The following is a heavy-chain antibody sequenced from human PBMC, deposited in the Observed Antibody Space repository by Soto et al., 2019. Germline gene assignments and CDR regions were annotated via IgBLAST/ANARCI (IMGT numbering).Heavy chain of an antibody. Sequence: EVQLVESGGGLVQPGGSLKLSCAASGFTFSGSAMHWVRQASGKGLEWVGRIRSKANSYATAYAASVKGRFTISKDDSKNTAYLQMNSLKTEDTAVYYCTRPPPYSSSGMDVWGQGTTVTVSS. CDR1: GFTFSGSA. CDR2: IRSKANSYAT. CDR3: TRPPPYSSSGMDV. D-gene: IGHD6-13*01. J-gene: IGHJ6*02. V-gene: IGHV3-73*02.